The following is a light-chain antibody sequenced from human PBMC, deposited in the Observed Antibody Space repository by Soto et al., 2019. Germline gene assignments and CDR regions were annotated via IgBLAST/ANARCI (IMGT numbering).Light chain of an antibody. CDR2: GAS. Sequence: EIVLTQSPAPLSLSPGEGVTVSCRASQSVSSSYLAWYQQKPGQAPRLLIYGASSRATGIPDRFSGSGSGTDFTLTISRLEPEDFAVYYCQQYGSSPRVTVGPGTKVEIK. CDR3: QQYGSSPRVT. J-gene: IGKJ3*01. V-gene: IGKV3-20*01. CDR1: QSVSSSY.